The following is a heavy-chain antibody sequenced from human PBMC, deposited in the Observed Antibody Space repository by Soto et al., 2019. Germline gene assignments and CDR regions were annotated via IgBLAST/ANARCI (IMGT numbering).Heavy chain of an antibody. J-gene: IGHJ4*02. Sequence: QVQLVQSGAEVKKPGSSVKVSCKASGGTFKSYAFTWVRQAPGQGLEWVGGIIPLFGTANYAQKFQGRITISADESSSTVYMELNSLTSEDPAVYFCAKEGGGVIGSWGQGTLVTVSS. CDR2: IIPLFGTA. V-gene: IGHV1-69*01. D-gene: IGHD3-16*01. CDR3: AKEGGGVIGS. CDR1: GGTFKSYA.